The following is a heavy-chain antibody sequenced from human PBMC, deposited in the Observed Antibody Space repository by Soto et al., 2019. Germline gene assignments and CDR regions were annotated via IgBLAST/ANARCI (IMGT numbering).Heavy chain of an antibody. CDR3: AKDGDSSGGYYGLDV. D-gene: IGHD6-19*01. Sequence: GGSLRLSCAASGFTFDDYAMHWVRQAPGKGPEWVSGISWNSDNIGYADSVKGRFTISRDNARHSLYLQMNSLRGEDTALYYCAKDGDSSGGYYGLDVWGQGTTVTVSS. J-gene: IGHJ6*02. V-gene: IGHV3-9*01. CDR1: GFTFDDYA. CDR2: ISWNSDNI.